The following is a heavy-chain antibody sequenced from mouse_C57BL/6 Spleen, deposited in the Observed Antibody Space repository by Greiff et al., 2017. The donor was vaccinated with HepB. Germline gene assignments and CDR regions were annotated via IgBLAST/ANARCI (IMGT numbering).Heavy chain of an antibody. CDR3: ARTARIKY. CDR2: ISYSGST. D-gene: IGHD1-2*01. J-gene: IGHJ2*01. CDR1: GYSITSGYG. Sequence: DVKLQESGPGLVKPSQSLSLTCTVTGYSITSGYGWNWIRQFPGSKLEWMGYISYSGSTNYNPYLKSRISITRDTSKNQFFLQLNSVTTEDTATYYCARTARIKYWGQGTTLTVSS. V-gene: IGHV3-2*02.